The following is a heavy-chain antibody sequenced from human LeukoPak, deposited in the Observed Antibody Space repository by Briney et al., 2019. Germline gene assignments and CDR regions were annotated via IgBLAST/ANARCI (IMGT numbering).Heavy chain of an antibody. CDR3: ASAAYSSGYYFDY. D-gene: IGHD6-19*01. V-gene: IGHV3-30*03. CDR1: GFTFSTYW. J-gene: IGHJ4*02. CDR2: ISYDGSNK. Sequence: GGSLRLSCAASGFTFSTYWMNWVRQAPGKGLEWVAVISYDGSNKYYADSVKGRFTISRDNSKNTLYLQMNSLRAEDTAVYYCASAAYSSGYYFDYWGQGTLVTVSS.